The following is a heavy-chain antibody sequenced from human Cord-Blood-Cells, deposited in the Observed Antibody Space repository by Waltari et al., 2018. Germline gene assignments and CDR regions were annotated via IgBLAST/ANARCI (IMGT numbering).Heavy chain of an antibody. CDR2: NNHSGSN. D-gene: IGHD3-9*01. CDR1: GGSFSGYY. Sequence: QVQLQQWGAGLLKPSETLSLTCAVYGGSFSGYYWSWIHQPPGKGLEWIGENNHSGSNNYNPSLKSRVTISVDTSKNQFSLKLSSVTAADTAVYYWARRDYDILTGYDYWGQGTLVTVSS. CDR3: ARRDYDILTGYDY. V-gene: IGHV4-34*01. J-gene: IGHJ4*02.